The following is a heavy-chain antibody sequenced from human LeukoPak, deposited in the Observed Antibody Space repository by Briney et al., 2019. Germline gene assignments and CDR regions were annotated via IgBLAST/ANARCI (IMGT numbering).Heavy chain of an antibody. Sequence: PGGSLRLSCAASGFTFSSSAMSWVRQAPGKGLEWVSSISGSADSTYYADSVKGRFTISRDNSKNTLYLQVNSLRAEDTALYYCARDGPQQVDWLVGYFDYWGQGTLVTVSS. V-gene: IGHV3-23*01. CDR1: GFTFSSSA. J-gene: IGHJ4*02. CDR3: ARDGPQQVDWLVGYFDY. CDR2: ISGSADST. D-gene: IGHD3-9*01.